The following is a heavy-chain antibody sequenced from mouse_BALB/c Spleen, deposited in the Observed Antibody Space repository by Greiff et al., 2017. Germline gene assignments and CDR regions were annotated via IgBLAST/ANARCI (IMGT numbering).Heavy chain of an antibody. V-gene: IGHV1-9*01. CDR2: ILPGSGST. CDR3: ARGGYDGYSYAMDY. CDR1: GYTFSSYW. Sequence: QVHVKQSGAELMKPGASVKISCKATGYTFSSYWIEWVKQRPGHGLEWIGEILPGSGSTNYNEKFKGKATFTADTSSNTAYMQLSSLTSEDSAVYYCARGGYDGYSYAMDYWGQGTSVTVSS. D-gene: IGHD2-3*01. J-gene: IGHJ4*01.